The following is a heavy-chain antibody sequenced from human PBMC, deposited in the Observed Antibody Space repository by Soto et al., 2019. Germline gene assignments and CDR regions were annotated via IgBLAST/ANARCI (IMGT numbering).Heavy chain of an antibody. Sequence: SETLSLTCTVSGGSISSGDYYWSWIRQPPGKGLEWIGYIYYSGSTYYNPSLKSRVTISVDTSKNQFSLKLSSVTAADTAVYYCARVRAVAGTYWFDPWGQGTLVTVSS. CDR3: ARVRAVAGTYWFDP. V-gene: IGHV4-30-4*01. CDR1: GGSISSGDYY. J-gene: IGHJ5*02. D-gene: IGHD6-19*01. CDR2: IYYSGST.